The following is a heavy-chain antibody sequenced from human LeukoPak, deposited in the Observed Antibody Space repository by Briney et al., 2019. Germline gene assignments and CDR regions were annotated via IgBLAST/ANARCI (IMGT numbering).Heavy chain of an antibody. CDR2: INPSGSRA. D-gene: IGHD3-16*02. CDR3: ARDLREVSHDYVWGRYRFNY. CDR1: GYIFTSYY. V-gene: IGHV1-46*01. J-gene: IGHJ4*02. Sequence: GASVKVSCKASGYIFTSYYMYWVRQAPGQGLEWMGIINPSGSRATYVQKFQGRVTMTRDTSTSTVYMELSGLTSEDTAVYYCARDLREVSHDYVWGRYRFNYWGQGTLVTVSS.